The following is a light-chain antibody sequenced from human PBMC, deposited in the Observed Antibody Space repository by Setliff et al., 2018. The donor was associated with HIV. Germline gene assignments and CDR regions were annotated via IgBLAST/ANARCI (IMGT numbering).Light chain of an antibody. Sequence: QSVLTQPASVSGSPVQSITISCTGSISNIGGYNFVSWYRQYPGEVPKLMIFEVNNRPSGVSNRFSGSKSGNTASLTISGLQPEDEADYYCSSYTNYNLAIFGPGTKVTVL. J-gene: IGLJ1*01. CDR3: SSYTNYNLAI. V-gene: IGLV2-14*01. CDR1: ISNIGGYNF. CDR2: EVN.